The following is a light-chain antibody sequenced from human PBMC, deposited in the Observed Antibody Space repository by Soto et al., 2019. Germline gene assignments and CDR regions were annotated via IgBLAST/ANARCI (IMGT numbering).Light chain of an antibody. V-gene: IGLV2-14*01. Sequence: QSVLTQPASVSGSPGQSITISCTGTSSDVGGYNYVSWYQQHPVKAPKLMIYDVSNRPSGVSNRFSGSKSGNTASLTISGLQAEDEADYYCSSYTSSSTRVFGTGTRSPS. CDR3: SSYTSSSTRV. CDR1: SSDVGGYNY. J-gene: IGLJ1*01. CDR2: DVS.